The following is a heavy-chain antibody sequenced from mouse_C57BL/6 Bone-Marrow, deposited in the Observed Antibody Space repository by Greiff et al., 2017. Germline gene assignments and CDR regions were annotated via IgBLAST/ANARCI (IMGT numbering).Heavy chain of an antibody. CDR1: GYTFTSYW. V-gene: IGHV1-72*01. J-gene: IGHJ1*03. CDR3: ARTFITTVVATYWYFDV. CDR2: IDPNSGGT. D-gene: IGHD1-1*01. Sequence: QVQLQQPGAELVKPGASVKLSCKASGYTFTSYWMHWVKQRPGRGLEWIGRIDPNSGGTKYNEKFKSKATLTVDKPSSTAYMQLSSLTSEDSAVYYCARTFITTVVATYWYFDVWGTGTTVTVSS.